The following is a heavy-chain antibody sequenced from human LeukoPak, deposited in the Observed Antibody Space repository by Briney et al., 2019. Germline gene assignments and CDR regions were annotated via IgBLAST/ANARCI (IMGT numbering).Heavy chain of an antibody. V-gene: IGHV3-73*01. CDR3: TSLFSGSFYEDY. Sequence: GGSLRPSCAASGFTFSGSAMHWVRQASGKGLEWVGRTRSKANSYATAYAASVKGRFTISRDDSKNTAYLQMNSLKTEDTAVYYCTSLFSGSFYEDYWGQGTLVTVSS. J-gene: IGHJ4*02. CDR1: GFTFSGSA. D-gene: IGHD1-26*01. CDR2: TRSKANSYAT.